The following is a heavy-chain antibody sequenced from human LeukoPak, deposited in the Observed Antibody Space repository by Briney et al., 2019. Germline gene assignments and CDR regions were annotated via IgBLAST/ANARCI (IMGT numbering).Heavy chain of an antibody. D-gene: IGHD3-22*01. V-gene: IGHV4-59*08. CDR1: GGSISSYY. CDR2: IHYSEYSGRIST. Sequence: SETLSLTCTVSGGSISSYYWSWIRQPPGKGLEWIGYIHYSEYSGRISTDYNPSLMSRVTISVDTSKNQFSLKLSSVTAADTAVYYCARHLDYYDTSAYEYVRYFDYWGQGTLVTVSS. CDR3: ARHLDYYDTSAYEYVRYFDY. J-gene: IGHJ4*02.